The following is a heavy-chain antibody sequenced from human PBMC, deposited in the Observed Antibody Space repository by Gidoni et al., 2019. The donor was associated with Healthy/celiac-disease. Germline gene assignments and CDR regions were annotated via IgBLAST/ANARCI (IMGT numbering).Heavy chain of an antibody. Sequence: EVQLVESGGGLVKPGGSLRLSCAASGFTFSNAWMSWVRQAPGKGLEWVGRIKSKTDGGTTDYAAPVKGRFTISRDDSKNTLYLQMNSLKTEDTAVYYCTIYSGYDSDIFAYYGMDVWGQGTTVTVS. CDR1: GFTFSNAW. CDR3: TIYSGYDSDIFAYYGMDV. CDR2: IKSKTDGGTT. J-gene: IGHJ6*02. V-gene: IGHV3-15*01. D-gene: IGHD5-12*01.